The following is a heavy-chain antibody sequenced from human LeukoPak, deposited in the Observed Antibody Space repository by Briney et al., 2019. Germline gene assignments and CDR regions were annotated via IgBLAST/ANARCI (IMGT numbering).Heavy chain of an antibody. CDR3: AKDRHVWGYSYGQTFDY. J-gene: IGHJ4*02. CDR2: TRYDGSDK. D-gene: IGHD5-18*01. V-gene: IGHV3-30*02. Sequence: GGSLRPSCAASGFTFSSYGMHWVRQAPGKGLEWVAFTRYDGSDKYYVDSVKGRFTISRDNSKNTLYLQMNSLRAEDTAMYFCAKDRHVWGYSYGQTFDYWGQGTLVIVSS. CDR1: GFTFSSYG.